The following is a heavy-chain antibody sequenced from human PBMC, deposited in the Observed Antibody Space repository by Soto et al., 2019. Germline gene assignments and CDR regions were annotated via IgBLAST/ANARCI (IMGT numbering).Heavy chain of an antibody. V-gene: IGHV4-31*03. CDR2: IYYRGST. Sequence: QVQLQESGPGLVKPSQTLSLTCTVSGGSISSGGYYWSWIRQHPGKGLEWLGYIYYRGSTYYNPSLKSRVNISVDTSKNQFSLKLSSVTAADTAVYYCARGGGNNWNYGSLDYWGQGTLVTVSS. J-gene: IGHJ4*02. CDR3: ARGGGNNWNYGSLDY. D-gene: IGHD1-7*01. CDR1: GGSISSGGYY.